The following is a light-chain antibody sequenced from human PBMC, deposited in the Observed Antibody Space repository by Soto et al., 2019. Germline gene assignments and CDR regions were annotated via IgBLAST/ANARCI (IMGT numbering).Light chain of an antibody. J-gene: IGKJ4*01. V-gene: IGKV1-33*01. CDR2: DAS. CDR1: QDISNY. CDR3: QQYDNLPLT. Sequence: DIQMTQPPSSLSASLGDRVTITCQASQDISNYLNWYQQKPGKAPKLLIYDASNLETGVPSRFSGTGSGTDFTFTNSSLQPEDIATYYCQQYDNLPLTFGGGTKVDIK.